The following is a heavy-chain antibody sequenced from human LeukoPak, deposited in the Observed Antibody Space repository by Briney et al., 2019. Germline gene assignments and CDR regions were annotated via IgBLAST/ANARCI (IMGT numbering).Heavy chain of an antibody. CDR3: ARRAVAGYYFDY. D-gene: IGHD6-19*01. Sequence: ASVKVSCKASGYTFTGYYMHWVRRAPGQGVEWMGRINPNSGGTNYAQKFQGRVTMTRDTSISTAYMELSRLSSDDTAEYCCARRAVAGYYFDYWGQGTLVTVSS. J-gene: IGHJ4*02. CDR2: INPNSGGT. V-gene: IGHV1-2*06. CDR1: GYTFTGYY.